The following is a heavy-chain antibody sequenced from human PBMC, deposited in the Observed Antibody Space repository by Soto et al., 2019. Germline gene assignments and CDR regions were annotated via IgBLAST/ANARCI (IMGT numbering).Heavy chain of an antibody. CDR3: ARGVRCSSTSCYYLGDV. CDR1: GYTFTSYD. V-gene: IGHV1-8*01. Sequence: QVQLVQSGAEVKKPGASVKVSCKASGYTFTSYDINWVRQATGQGLEWMGWMNPNSGNTGYAQKFQGRVTMTSNTSISTAYMELSSLRSEDTAVYYCARGVRCSSTSCYYLGDVWGKGTTVTVSS. CDR2: MNPNSGNT. D-gene: IGHD2-2*01. J-gene: IGHJ6*04.